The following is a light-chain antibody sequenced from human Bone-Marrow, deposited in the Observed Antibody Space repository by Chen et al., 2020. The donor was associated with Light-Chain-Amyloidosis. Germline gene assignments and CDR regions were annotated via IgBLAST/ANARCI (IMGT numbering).Light chain of an antibody. V-gene: IGLV3-25*03. CDR1: ALPKQY. J-gene: IGLJ3*02. CDR2: KDS. CDR3: QSADSSGTLWV. Sequence: SYELTQPPSVSVSPGHTSRITCSGDALPKQYAYWYQQKPGQAPVLVIYKDSERPSGIPERFSGSSSGTTVTLTISGVQAEDEADYYCQSADSSGTLWVFGGGTKLTVL.